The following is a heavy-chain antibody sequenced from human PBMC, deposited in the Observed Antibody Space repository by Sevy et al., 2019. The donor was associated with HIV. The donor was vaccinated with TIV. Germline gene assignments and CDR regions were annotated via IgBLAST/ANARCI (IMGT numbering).Heavy chain of an antibody. CDR3: SRTRDYYDSSGYPFDY. J-gene: IGHJ4*02. CDR2: LDPEDGET. Sequence: ASVKVSCKVSGYTLTELSMHWVRQAPGKGLEWMATLDPEDGETIYPQKFQGRVTMTEDTSTDIAYMELSSLRSEDTAVYYCSRTRDYYDSSGYPFDYWGQGTLVTVSS. CDR1: GYTLTELS. D-gene: IGHD3-22*01. V-gene: IGHV1-24*01.